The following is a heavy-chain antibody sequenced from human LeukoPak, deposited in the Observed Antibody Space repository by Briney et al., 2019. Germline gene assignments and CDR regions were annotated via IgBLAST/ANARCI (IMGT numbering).Heavy chain of an antibody. Sequence: ASVKVSCKASGYTFTNYAMQWVRQAPGQRLEWMGWINAGNGNTRYSQRFQGRVTITRDTSASTAYMEVTSLGSEDTAVYYCARGIWSRAVSSYYFDYWSQGTLVTVSS. CDR1: GYTFTNYA. CDR3: ARGIWSRAVSSYYFDY. V-gene: IGHV1-3*01. CDR2: INAGNGNT. J-gene: IGHJ4*02. D-gene: IGHD3-3*01.